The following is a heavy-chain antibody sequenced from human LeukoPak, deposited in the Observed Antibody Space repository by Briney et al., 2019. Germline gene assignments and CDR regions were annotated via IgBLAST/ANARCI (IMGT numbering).Heavy chain of an antibody. CDR3: AKDYVRDYYDSSGYSDAFDI. D-gene: IGHD3-22*01. CDR2: ISYDGSNK. Sequence: GRSLRLSCAASGFTFSSYGMHWVRQAPGKGLEWVAVISYDGSNKYYAGSVKGRFTISRDNSKNTLYLQMNSLRAEDTAVYYCAKDYVRDYYDSSGYSDAFDIWGQGTMVTVSS. V-gene: IGHV3-30*18. J-gene: IGHJ3*02. CDR1: GFTFSSYG.